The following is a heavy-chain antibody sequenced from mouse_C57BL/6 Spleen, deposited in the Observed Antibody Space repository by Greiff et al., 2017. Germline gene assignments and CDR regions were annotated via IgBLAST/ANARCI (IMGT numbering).Heavy chain of an antibody. D-gene: IGHD1-1*01. V-gene: IGHV2-9*01. CDR1: GFSFTSYG. J-gene: IGHJ1*03. CDR2: IWGGGST. CDR3: SKQWDYVSSDWYFDV. Sequence: QVQLKESGPGLVAPSQSLSISCTVSGFSFTSYGVDWVRQPPGKGLEWLGVIWGGGSTNYNSAIMSRLSISKDNTESQVSLKMNSLQTDDTAMYYCSKQWDYVSSDWYFDVWGTGTTGTVSS.